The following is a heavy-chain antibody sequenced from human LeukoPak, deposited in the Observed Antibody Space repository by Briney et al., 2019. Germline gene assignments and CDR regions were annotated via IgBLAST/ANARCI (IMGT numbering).Heavy chain of an antibody. CDR1: GFTFSTYS. CDR3: TRQQLDAFDI. CDR2: ISSSSSTI. Sequence: PGGSLRLSCEASGFTFSTYSMNWVRQAPGKGLEWVSYISSSSSTIYYADSVKGRFTISRDNAKNSLYLQMNSLRAEDTAVYYCTRQQLDAFDIWGPGTMVTVSS. D-gene: IGHD6-13*01. V-gene: IGHV3-48*01. J-gene: IGHJ3*02.